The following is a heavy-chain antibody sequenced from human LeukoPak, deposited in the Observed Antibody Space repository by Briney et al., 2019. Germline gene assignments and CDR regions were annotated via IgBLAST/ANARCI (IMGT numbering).Heavy chain of an antibody. D-gene: IGHD3-22*01. CDR1: GVSISSSSYY. J-gene: IGHJ4*02. CDR2: IDYSGNT. CDR3: AREALPPRHYYDSSGYFAFDY. V-gene: IGHV4-39*07. Sequence: SETLSLTCTVSGVSISSSSYYWGWIRQPPGKGLEWIVSIDYSGNTYYNPSLKSRVTISVDTSNNQFFLKLSSVTAAYTAVYYCAREALPPRHYYDSSGYFAFDYWGQGTLVTVSS.